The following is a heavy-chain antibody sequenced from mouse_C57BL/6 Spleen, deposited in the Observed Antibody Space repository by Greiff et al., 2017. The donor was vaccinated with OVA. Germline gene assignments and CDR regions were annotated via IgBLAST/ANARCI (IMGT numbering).Heavy chain of an antibody. CDR3: ARKNGNYYAMDY. D-gene: IGHD2-1*01. CDR1: GYTFTSYW. CDR2: IDPSDSYT. Sequence: QVQLQQSGAELVMPGASVKLSCTASGYTFTSYWMHWVKQRPGQGLEWIGEIDPSDSYTNYNQKFKGKSTLNVDKSSSTAYMQLSSLTSEYSAVYYCARKNGNYYAMDYWGQGTSVTVSS. V-gene: IGHV1-69*01. J-gene: IGHJ4*01.